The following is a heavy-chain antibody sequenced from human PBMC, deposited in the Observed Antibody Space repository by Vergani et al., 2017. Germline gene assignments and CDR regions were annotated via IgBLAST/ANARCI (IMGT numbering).Heavy chain of an antibody. CDR3: ARFLLWFGDRGWFDP. D-gene: IGHD3-10*01. CDR1: GAAIKDFY. Sequence: QVQLQESGPGLVKPSETLSLTCTVSGAAIKDFYWSWFRQPPGKGLEWIGYVYYTGSTTYNPSLKSRVTISVDTSNNQFSLRMTSLTAADTAVYYCARFLLWFGDRGWFDPWGQGTLVTVSS. CDR2: VYYTGST. V-gene: IGHV4-59*01. J-gene: IGHJ5*02.